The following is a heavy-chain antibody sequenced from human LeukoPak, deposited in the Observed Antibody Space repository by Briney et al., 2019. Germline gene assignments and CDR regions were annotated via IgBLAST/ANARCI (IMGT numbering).Heavy chain of an antibody. Sequence: SETLSLTCTVSGGSISSYYWNWIRQPPGKGLEWLGYIHYSGSTKYNPSLESRVTISLDTAKNQFSLRLSSLTAADTAVYYCARGLTTMTTYYLDYWGQGSLVAVSS. CDR1: GGSISSYY. J-gene: IGHJ4*02. CDR2: IHYSGST. CDR3: ARGLTTMTTYYLDY. V-gene: IGHV4-59*01. D-gene: IGHD4-17*01.